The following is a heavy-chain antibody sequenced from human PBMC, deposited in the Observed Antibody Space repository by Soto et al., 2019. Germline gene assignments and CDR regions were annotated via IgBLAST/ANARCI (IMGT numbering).Heavy chain of an antibody. D-gene: IGHD1-1*01. Sequence: QVQLVQSGAEVKKPGASVKVSCKASGYTFTSYAMHWVRQAPGQRLEWMGWINAGNGNTKYSQKFQGRVTITRDTSASTAYMELSSLRSEDTVVYYCARGMYTIAYWGQGTLVTVSS. CDR3: ARGMYTIAY. V-gene: IGHV1-3*01. J-gene: IGHJ4*02. CDR1: GYTFTSYA. CDR2: INAGNGNT.